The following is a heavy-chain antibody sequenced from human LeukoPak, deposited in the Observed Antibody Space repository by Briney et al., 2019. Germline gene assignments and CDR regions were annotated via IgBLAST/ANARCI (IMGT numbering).Heavy chain of an antibody. D-gene: IGHD3-16*02. CDR3: ARGSYDYVWGSYRQPPDFDY. V-gene: IGHV1-69*01. CDR2: IIPIFGTA. CDR1: GGTFSSYA. Sequence: SVKVSCKASGGTFSSYAISWVRQAPGQGLEWMGGIIPIFGTANYAQKFQGRVTITADESTSTAYMELSSLRSEDTAVYYCARGSYDYVWGSYRQPPDFDYWGQGTLVTVSS. J-gene: IGHJ4*02.